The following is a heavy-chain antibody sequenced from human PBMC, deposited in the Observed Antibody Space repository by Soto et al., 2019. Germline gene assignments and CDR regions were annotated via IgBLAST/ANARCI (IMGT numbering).Heavy chain of an antibody. V-gene: IGHV3-23*01. J-gene: IGHJ6*02. CDR3: TRYCSISGCYAYFGMDV. D-gene: IGHD2-2*01. Sequence: GGSLRLSCAASGFTFSSYDMTWVRQAPGKGLEWVSTLSGSGATTYYADSVKGRFTISRDNSKNTLHLQMSSLRAEDAAVYYCTRYCSISGCYAYFGMDVWGHGTTVTVSS. CDR2: LSGSGATT. CDR1: GFTFSSYD.